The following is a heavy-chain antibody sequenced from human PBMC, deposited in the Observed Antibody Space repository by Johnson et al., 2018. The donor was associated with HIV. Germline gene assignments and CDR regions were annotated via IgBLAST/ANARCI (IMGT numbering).Heavy chain of an antibody. Sequence: QVQLVESGGGVVQPGRSLRLSCAASGFTFSSYAMHWVRQAPGKGLEWVAVISYDVSNKYYADSGKGRFTVSRVNSKNTLFLQMNSLRGEDTAVYYCAKDFRRFFPTPDAFGIWGQGTMVTVSS. D-gene: IGHD2/OR15-2a*01. CDR1: GFTFSSYA. CDR3: AKDFRRFFPTPDAFGI. CDR2: ISYDVSNK. J-gene: IGHJ3*02. V-gene: IGHV3-30*04.